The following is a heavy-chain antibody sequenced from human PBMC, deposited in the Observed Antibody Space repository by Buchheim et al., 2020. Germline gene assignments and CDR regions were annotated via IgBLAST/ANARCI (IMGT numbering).Heavy chain of an antibody. D-gene: IGHD2-2*01. V-gene: IGHV3-23*01. CDR2: ISDSIT. CDR1: GFTFSSYG. J-gene: IGHJ4*02. Sequence: VQLLESGGGLVQPGGSLRLSCAASGFTFSSYGMTWVRQAPGKGLEWVSGISDSITYYADSVKGRFTISRDNSRNTLYLHINSLRAEDTAVYYCARDFRTKGDYFDYWGQGTL. CDR3: ARDFRTKGDYFDY.